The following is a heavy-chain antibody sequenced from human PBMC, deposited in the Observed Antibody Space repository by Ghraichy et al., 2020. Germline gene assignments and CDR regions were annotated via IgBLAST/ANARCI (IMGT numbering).Heavy chain of an antibody. D-gene: IGHD1-26*01. CDR1: GGSISSYY. J-gene: IGHJ4*02. Sequence: SETLSLTCTVSGGSISSYYWSWIRQPPGKGLEWIGYIYYSGSTNYNPSLKSRVTISVDTSKNQFSLKLSSVTAADTAVYYCARDIGAQDPYYFDYWGQGTLVTVSS. CDR2: IYYSGST. V-gene: IGHV4-59*01. CDR3: ARDIGAQDPYYFDY.